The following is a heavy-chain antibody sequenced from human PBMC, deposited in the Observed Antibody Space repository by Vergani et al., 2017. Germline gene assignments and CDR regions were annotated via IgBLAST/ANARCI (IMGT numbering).Heavy chain of an antibody. CDR1: GGSLSSYY. CDR2: IYYSGST. Sequence: QVQLPESGPGLVKPSETLSLTCPVSGGSLSSYYWRWIRQPPGKGLEWIGYIYYSGSTNYNPSLTSRVTISVDTSKNQFSLKLSSVTAADTAVYYCARGGSGYSYGHFDYWGQGTLVTVSS. CDR3: ARGGSGYSYGHFDY. J-gene: IGHJ4*02. D-gene: IGHD5-18*01. V-gene: IGHV4-59*01.